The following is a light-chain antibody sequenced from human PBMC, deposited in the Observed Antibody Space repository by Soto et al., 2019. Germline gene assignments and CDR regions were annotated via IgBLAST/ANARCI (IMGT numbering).Light chain of an antibody. V-gene: IGLV1-51*01. J-gene: IGLJ1*01. CDR2: DYN. CDR3: ATWDSSLRAYV. Sequence: QPVLTQPPSVSAAPGQKVTISCSGSTSNIGNNYVSWYQHLPGAAPKLLIYDYNRRPSGIPDRFSGSRSGTSATLGITGLQTGDEADYYCATWDSSLRAYVFGTGTKVTVL. CDR1: TSNIGNNY.